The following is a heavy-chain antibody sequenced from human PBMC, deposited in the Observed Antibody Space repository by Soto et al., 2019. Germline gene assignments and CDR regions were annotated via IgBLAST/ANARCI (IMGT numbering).Heavy chain of an antibody. D-gene: IGHD2-15*01. V-gene: IGHV4-4*02. CDR2: IYHSGST. J-gene: IGHJ2*01. Sequence: PSETVSVSGAVSSGSNSSSSWWSWVRQPPGKGLEWIGEIYHSGSTNYNPSLKSRVTISVDKSKNQFSLKLSSVTAADTAVYYCARARGPYCSGGSCYSGWYFDLWGRGTLVTVSS. CDR3: ARARGPYCSGGSCYSGWYFDL. CDR1: SGSNSSSSW.